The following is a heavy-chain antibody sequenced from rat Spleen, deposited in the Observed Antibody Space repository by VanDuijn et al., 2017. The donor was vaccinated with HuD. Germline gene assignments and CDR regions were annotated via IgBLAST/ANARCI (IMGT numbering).Heavy chain of an antibody. D-gene: IGHD1-7*01. Sequence: EVQLVESGGGLVQPGRSLKLSCVASGFTFNNYWMTWIRQAPGKGLECVASITNTGGSTYDPDSVKGRFTISRDNAKSTLYLQMNSLRSEDTATYYCTRDGGMGVMDAWGQGASVTVSS. V-gene: IGHV5-31*01. CDR1: GFTFNNYW. CDR2: ITNTGGST. J-gene: IGHJ4*01. CDR3: TRDGGMGVMDA.